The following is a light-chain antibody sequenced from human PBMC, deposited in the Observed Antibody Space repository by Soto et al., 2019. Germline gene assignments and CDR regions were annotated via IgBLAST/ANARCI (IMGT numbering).Light chain of an antibody. Sequence: EIGLTQSPGTVSLSPGERATLSCRASESVSNNYLAWYQQKPGQAPRLLIYGASNRATGIPDRFSGSGSGTDFTLIISRLEPEDFAVYYCQQYGGSSWTFGQGTKVDI. J-gene: IGKJ1*01. V-gene: IGKV3-20*01. CDR1: ESVSNNY. CDR3: QQYGGSSWT. CDR2: GAS.